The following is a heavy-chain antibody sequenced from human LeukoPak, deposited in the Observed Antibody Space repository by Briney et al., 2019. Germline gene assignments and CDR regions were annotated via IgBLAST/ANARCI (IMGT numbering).Heavy chain of an antibody. Sequence: SETLSLTCSVSGGSINDYYWNWIRQPPGKRLEWIGHVHYSGITNYNPSLNGRVTISVDTSKTQFSLKLNSVTAADTAVYYCARVNILTRVTDYWGQGTLVTVSS. CDR2: VHYSGIT. V-gene: IGHV4-59*08. CDR3: ARVNILTRVTDY. CDR1: GGSINDYY. J-gene: IGHJ4*02. D-gene: IGHD3-9*01.